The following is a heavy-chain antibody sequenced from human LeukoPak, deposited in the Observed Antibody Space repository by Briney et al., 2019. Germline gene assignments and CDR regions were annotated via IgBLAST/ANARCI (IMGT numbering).Heavy chain of an antibody. J-gene: IGHJ4*02. V-gene: IGHV4-39*01. D-gene: IGHD3-22*01. CDR1: GGSINSSSYY. CDR2: IYYSGST. CDR3: ARLTRGMIVVVIDY. Sequence: SSETLSLTCTVSGGSINSSSYYWGWIRQPPGKGLEWIGSIYYSGSTYYNPSLKSRVTISVDTSKNQFSLKLSSVTAADTAVYYCARLTRGMIVVVIDYWGQGTLVTVSS.